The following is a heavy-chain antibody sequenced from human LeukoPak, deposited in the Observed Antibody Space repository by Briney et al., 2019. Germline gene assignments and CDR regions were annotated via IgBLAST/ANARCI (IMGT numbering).Heavy chain of an antibody. Sequence: GESLNISCQGSGYGFISYLIGWVRQIPGKGLEYMGIIWSGDSDNRYSQSFQGQLTISADKSINTAYLQWSSLKASDTAMYYCARHTTVGGSLRFDYWGQGTLVSVSS. D-gene: IGHD4-23*01. CDR3: ARHTTVGGSLRFDY. J-gene: IGHJ4*02. CDR2: IWSGDSDN. V-gene: IGHV5-51*01. CDR1: GYGFISYL.